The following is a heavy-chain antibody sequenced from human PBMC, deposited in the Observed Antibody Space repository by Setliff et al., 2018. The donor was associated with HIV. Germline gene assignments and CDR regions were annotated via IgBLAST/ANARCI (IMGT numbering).Heavy chain of an antibody. Sequence: SETLSLTCTVSGDSINTHYWSWIRQPPGKGLEWIGCISHSGNTNFNPSLNSRVTISLDTSKNQFSLRLTSLTAADTAIYYCARSTVGAGASFPWGRGILVTVSS. V-gene: IGHV4-59*11. D-gene: IGHD1-26*01. CDR3: ARSTVGAGASFP. CDR2: ISHSGNT. J-gene: IGHJ5*02. CDR1: GDSINTHY.